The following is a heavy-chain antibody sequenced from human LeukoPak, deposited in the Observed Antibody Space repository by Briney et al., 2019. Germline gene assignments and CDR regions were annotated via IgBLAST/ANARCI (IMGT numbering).Heavy chain of an antibody. CDR2: INPNSGGT. D-gene: IGHD2-8*01. CDR3: ARVVYYFYAMDV. CDR1: GYTFTDYN. Sequence: ASVNVSCTASGYTFTDYNIHWVRQAPGQGLEWMGWINPNSGGTNYAQKFQGRVHMTRDTSISTAYMELSRLRSDDTALYYCARVVYYFYAMDVWGQGTTVTVSS. V-gene: IGHV1-2*02. J-gene: IGHJ6*02.